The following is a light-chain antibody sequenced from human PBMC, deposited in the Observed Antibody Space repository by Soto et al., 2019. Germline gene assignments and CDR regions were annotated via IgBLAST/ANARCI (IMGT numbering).Light chain of an antibody. CDR1: QAIYSY. J-gene: IGKJ2*01. CDR3: QQLNSHPRT. Sequence: DIQLTQSPFFLSASVGDRVTISCRASQAIYSYLAWYQQKPGKAPKLLIFGACKLQSGVPSRFSGSGSGTEFTLPISSLQPEDFETYYCQQLNSHPRTFGQGTKLEIK. V-gene: IGKV1-9*01. CDR2: GAC.